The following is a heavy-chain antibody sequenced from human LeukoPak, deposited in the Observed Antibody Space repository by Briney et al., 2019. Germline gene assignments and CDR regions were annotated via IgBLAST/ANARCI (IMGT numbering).Heavy chain of an antibody. V-gene: IGHV4-34*01. CDR3: ATRAMNYYGSGSYYGY. Sequence: PSETLSLTCAVYGGSFSGYYWSWIRQPPGKELEWIGEINHSGSTNYNPSLKSRVTISVDTSKNQFSLKLSSVTAADTAVYYCATRAMNYYGSGSYYGYWGQGTLVTVSS. J-gene: IGHJ4*02. D-gene: IGHD3-10*01. CDR1: GGSFSGYY. CDR2: INHSGST.